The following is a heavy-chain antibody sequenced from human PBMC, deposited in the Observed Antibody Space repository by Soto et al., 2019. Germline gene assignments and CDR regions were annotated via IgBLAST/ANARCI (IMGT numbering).Heavy chain of an antibody. V-gene: IGHV1-18*01. CDR3: ARAGYNWNYQPEKTWFDP. Sequence: ASVKVSCKASGYTFTSYGISWVRQAPGQGLEWMGWISAYNGNTNYAQKLQGRVTMTTDTSTSTAYMELRSLRSDDTAVYYCARAGYNWNYQPEKTWFDPWGQGTLVTVSS. J-gene: IGHJ5*02. D-gene: IGHD1-7*01. CDR2: ISAYNGNT. CDR1: GYTFTSYG.